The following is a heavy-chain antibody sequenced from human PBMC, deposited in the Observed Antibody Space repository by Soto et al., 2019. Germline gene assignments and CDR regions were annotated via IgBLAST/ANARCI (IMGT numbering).Heavy chain of an antibody. D-gene: IGHD3-16*02. J-gene: IGHJ4*02. CDR2: TYYSGST. V-gene: IGHV4-31*03. Sequence: QVQLQESGPGLVKPSQTLSLTCTVSGGSISSGGYYWSWIRQHPGKGLEWIGYTYYSGSTYYNPSLKSRVTISVDTSKNQFSLKLSSVTAADTAVYYCAREHEKGGSYLDYWGQGTLVTVSS. CDR3: AREHEKGGSYLDY. CDR1: GGSISSGGYY.